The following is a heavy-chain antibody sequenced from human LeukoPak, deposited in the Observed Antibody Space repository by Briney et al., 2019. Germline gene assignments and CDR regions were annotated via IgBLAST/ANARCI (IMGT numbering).Heavy chain of an antibody. CDR3: AKVWSGYYLDY. J-gene: IGHJ4*02. CDR2: TSNSGGST. D-gene: IGHD3-3*01. V-gene: IGHV3-23*01. Sequence: GGSLRLSCAASGFTFSNYAMSWVRRAPGKGLEWVSTTSNSGGSTYYADSVKGRFTISRDNSKNTLFLQMNSLRAEDTAVYYCAKVWSGYYLDYWGQGTLVTVSS. CDR1: GFTFSNYA.